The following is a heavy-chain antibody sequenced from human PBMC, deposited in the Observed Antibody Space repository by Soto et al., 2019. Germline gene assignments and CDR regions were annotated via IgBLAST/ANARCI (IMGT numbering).Heavy chain of an antibody. CDR2: INEDESNT. Sequence: GGSLRLSCATSGFTFSNYWMHWVRQAPGKGPVWVSRINEDESNTNYADSVKGRFTISRDNAKNTLYLQMNSLRAEDTAVYYCARGPFLDYWGQGTRVPVSS. CDR1: GFTFSNYW. J-gene: IGHJ4*02. V-gene: IGHV3-74*01. CDR3: ARGPFLDY. D-gene: IGHD3-3*01.